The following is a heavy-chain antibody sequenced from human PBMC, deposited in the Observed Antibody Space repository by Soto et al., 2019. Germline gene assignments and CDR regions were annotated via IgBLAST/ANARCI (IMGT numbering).Heavy chain of an antibody. D-gene: IGHD4-17*01. J-gene: IGHJ2*01. CDR1: GFTFSSYS. CDR3: ARVIYGAHRYFDL. V-gene: IGHV3-48*01. CDR2: ISSSSSTI. Sequence: GGSLRLSCAASGFTFSSYSMNWVRQAPGKGLEWVSYISSSSSTIYYADSVKGRFTISRDNAKNSLYLQMNSLRAEDTAVYYCARVIYGAHRYFDLWGRGTLVTVSS.